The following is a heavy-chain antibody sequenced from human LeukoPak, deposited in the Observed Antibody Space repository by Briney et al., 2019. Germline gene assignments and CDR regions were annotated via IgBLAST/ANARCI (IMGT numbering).Heavy chain of an antibody. D-gene: IGHD6-13*01. CDR3: ARGREGSSWYFDY. Sequence: SETLSLTCTVSGGSISSYYWSWIRQPPGKGLQWIGYIYYSGSTNYNPSLKSRVTISVDSSKNQFSLKLSSVTAADTAVYYCARGREGSSWYFDYWGQGTLVTVSS. J-gene: IGHJ4*02. V-gene: IGHV4-59*01. CDR1: GGSISSYY. CDR2: IYYSGST.